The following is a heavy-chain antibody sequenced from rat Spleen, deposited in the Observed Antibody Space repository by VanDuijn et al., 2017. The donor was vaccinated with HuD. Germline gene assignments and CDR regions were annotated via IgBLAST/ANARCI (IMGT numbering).Heavy chain of an antibody. CDR2: ISYALSST. Sequence: EVQLVESGGCLVQRVVSIKLFFAASFFTFSNYDMAVVRQCPTKGFFWVASISYALSSTYYRDSVKGRFTISRANAKSTLYLQLDSRRSEDTATYYCTTGGAGAYWGQGVMVTVSS. CDR1: FFTFSNYD. D-gene: IGHD1-1*01. CDR3: TTGGAGAY. V-gene: IGHV5-20*01. J-gene: IGHJ2*01.